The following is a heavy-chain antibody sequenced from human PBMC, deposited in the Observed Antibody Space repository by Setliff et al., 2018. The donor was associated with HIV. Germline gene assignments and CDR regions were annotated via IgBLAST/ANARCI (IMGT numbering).Heavy chain of an antibody. CDR1: GGSISSYC. D-gene: IGHD6-19*01. V-gene: IGHV4-4*09. Sequence: KPSETLSLTCTVSGGSISSYCWNWIRQSPGRGLEWIGFIFSSGSTKYNPSLQSRVTMSIDTSKNQFSLKLRSVTAADTAVYYCEVAGQWGQGTLVTVSS. CDR2: IFSSGST. J-gene: IGHJ4*02. CDR3: EVAGQ.